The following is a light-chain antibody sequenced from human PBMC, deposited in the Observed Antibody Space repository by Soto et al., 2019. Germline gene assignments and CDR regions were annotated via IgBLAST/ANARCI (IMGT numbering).Light chain of an antibody. CDR2: DDN. CDR3: GSWDSSLSAYV. Sequence: AQPPSVSAAPGQKVTISCSGSSSNIGGNSVSWYQQLPGTAPKLLIYDDNKRPSGIPDRFSGSKSGTSATLGITGFQTGDEADYYCGSWDSSLSAYVFGTGTKV. V-gene: IGLV1-51*01. CDR1: SSNIGGNS. J-gene: IGLJ1*01.